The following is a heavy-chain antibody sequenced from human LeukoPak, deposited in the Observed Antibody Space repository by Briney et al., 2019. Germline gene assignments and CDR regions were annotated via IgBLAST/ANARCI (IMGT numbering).Heavy chain of an antibody. J-gene: IGHJ4*02. D-gene: IGHD2-8*01. CDR2: ISLTGLT. Sequence: SETLSLTCGVSGGSISNTNWWSWVRQPSGQGLEWIGEISLTGLTHYNPSLESRVTVSLDKSKNQLSLNLTSVTAADTAVYYCSRENGAFSPFGYWGQGTLVTVLS. CDR1: GGSISNTNW. CDR3: SRENGAFSPFGY. V-gene: IGHV4-4*02.